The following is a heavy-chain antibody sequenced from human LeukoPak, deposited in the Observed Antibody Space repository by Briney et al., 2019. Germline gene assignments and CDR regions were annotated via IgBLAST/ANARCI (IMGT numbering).Heavy chain of an antibody. J-gene: IGHJ4*02. CDR2: INPNSGGT. CDR3: ARDKRVLRFLEWLFDY. CDR1: GYTFTGYY. V-gene: IGHV1-2*02. Sequence: GASVKVSCKASGYTFTGYYMHWVRQAPGQGLEWMGWINPNSGGTNYAQKFQGRVTMTRDTSISTAYMELSRLRSDDTAVYYYARDKRVLRFLEWLFDYWGQGTLVTVSS. D-gene: IGHD3-3*01.